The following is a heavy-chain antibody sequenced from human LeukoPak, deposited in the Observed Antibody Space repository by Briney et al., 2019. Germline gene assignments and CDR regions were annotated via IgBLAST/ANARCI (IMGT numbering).Heavy chain of an antibody. D-gene: IGHD1-14*01. V-gene: IGHV1-3*01. CDR3: ARSRMTFDY. CDR1: GYTFTSYA. Sequence: ASVKVSCKASGYTFTSYAMHWVRQAPGQRLEWMGWINAGNGITKYSQTFQGRVTITRDTSASTGYMELSSLRSEDTAVYYCARSRMTFDYWGQGTLVTVSS. J-gene: IGHJ4*02. CDR2: INAGNGIT.